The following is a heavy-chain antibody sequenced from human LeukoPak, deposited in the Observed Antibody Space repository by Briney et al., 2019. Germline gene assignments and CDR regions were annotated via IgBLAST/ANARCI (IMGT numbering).Heavy chain of an antibody. CDR1: GYTFTGYY. D-gene: IGHD1-26*01. J-gene: IGHJ4*02. V-gene: IGHV1-69*04. CDR3: ARDKNVVGATYYFDY. Sequence: SVKVSCKASGYTFTGYYMHWVRQAPGQGLEWMGRIIPILGIANYAQKFQGRVTITADKSTSTAYMELSSLRSEDTAVYYCARDKNVVGATYYFDYWGQGTLVTVSS. CDR2: IIPILGIA.